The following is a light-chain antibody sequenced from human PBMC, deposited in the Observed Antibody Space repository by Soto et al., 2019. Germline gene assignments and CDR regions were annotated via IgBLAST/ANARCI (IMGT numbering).Light chain of an antibody. CDR2: GAS. Sequence: EIVMTQSPATLSLSPGERAALSCRASQSINSELAWYQQKPGQPPRLLIYGASTSATGVPARFTGSESGSEFTLTISGLQSEDFAVYYCQTGHKWPITFGKGPRLEI. J-gene: IGKJ2*01. CDR3: QTGHKWPIT. CDR1: QSINSE. V-gene: IGKV3-15*01.